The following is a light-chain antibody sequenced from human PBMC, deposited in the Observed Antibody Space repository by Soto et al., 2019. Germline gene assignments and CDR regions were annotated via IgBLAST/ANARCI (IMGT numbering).Light chain of an antibody. Sequence: IVMTQYPLSLPVTAGEPASISCRCSQSLLHSNGYNYLDWYVQKAGQSPQLLIYLASKRASGVPDRFSGSGSGKDFTLKISSVEAEDVGVYYCMQALQAPLTFGGGTKVEIK. V-gene: IGKV2-28*01. CDR1: QSLLHSNGYNY. CDR2: LAS. CDR3: MQALQAPLT. J-gene: IGKJ4*01.